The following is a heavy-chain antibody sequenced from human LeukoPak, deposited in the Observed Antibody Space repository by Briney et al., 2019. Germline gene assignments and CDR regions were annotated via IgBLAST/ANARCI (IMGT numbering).Heavy chain of an antibody. CDR3: ARAYYYDSSGYPPY. V-gene: IGHV1-2*02. CDR2: INPNSGGT. CDR1: GYTFTGYY. J-gene: IGHJ4*02. D-gene: IGHD3-22*01. Sequence: ASVTVSCRASGYTFTGYYMHWVRQAPGQGLEWMGWINPNSGGTNYAQKFQGRVTMTRDTSISTAYMELSRLRSDDTAVYYCARAYYYDSSGYPPYWGQGTLVTVSS.